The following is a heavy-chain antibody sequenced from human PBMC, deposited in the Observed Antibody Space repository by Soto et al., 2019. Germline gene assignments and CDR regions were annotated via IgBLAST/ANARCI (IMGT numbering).Heavy chain of an antibody. CDR2: IRSKAYGGTT. V-gene: IGHV3-49*03. Sequence: PGGSLRLSGTASGFTVGDYAMSWFRQAPGKGLEWVGFIRSKAYGGTTEYAASVKGRFTISRDDSKSIAYLQMNSLKTEDTAVYYCTRDGWQLPYYGMDVWGQGTTVTVSS. CDR1: GFTVGDYA. CDR3: TRDGWQLPYYGMDV. D-gene: IGHD6-6*01. J-gene: IGHJ6*02.